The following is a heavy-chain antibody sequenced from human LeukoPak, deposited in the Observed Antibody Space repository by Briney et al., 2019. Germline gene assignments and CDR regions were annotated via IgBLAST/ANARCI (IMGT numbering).Heavy chain of an antibody. CDR1: GFTFSSYE. V-gene: IGHV3-48*03. J-gene: IGHJ5*02. CDR2: ISSSGSTI. CDR3: ARYGYGGNTDWFDP. Sequence: QPGGSLRLTCAASGFTFSSYEMNWVRQAPGKGLEWVSYISSSGSTIYYADSVKGRFTISRDNAKNSLYLQMNSLRAEDTAVYYCARYGYGGNTDWFDPWGQGTLVTVSS. D-gene: IGHD4-23*01.